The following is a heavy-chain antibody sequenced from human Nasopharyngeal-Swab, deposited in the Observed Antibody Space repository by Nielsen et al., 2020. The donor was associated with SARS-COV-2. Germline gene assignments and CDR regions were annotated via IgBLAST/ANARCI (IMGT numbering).Heavy chain of an antibody. D-gene: IGHD6-13*01. CDR2: IKSKTDGGTT. CDR3: TTARAEQLVRTKRVYYYYGMDV. J-gene: IGHJ6*02. Sequence: GGSLRLSCAASGFTFSNAWMSWVRQAPGKGLEWVGRIKSKTDGGTTDYAAPVKGRFTISRDDSKNTLYLQMNSLKTEDTAVYCCTTARAEQLVRTKRVYYYYGMDVWGQGTTVTVSS. V-gene: IGHV3-15*01. CDR1: GFTFSNAW.